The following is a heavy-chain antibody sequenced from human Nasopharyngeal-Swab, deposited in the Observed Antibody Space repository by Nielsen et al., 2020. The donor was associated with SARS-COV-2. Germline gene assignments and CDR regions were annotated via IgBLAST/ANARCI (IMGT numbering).Heavy chain of an antibody. Sequence: GESLKISCAASGFTFSSYAMTWVRQAPGKGLEWVSCIYSGSGGTYYADSVKGRFAISRDNSKNKVYLQMDSLRPDDTALYYCAKTFLIAPRTYDYWGQATLVTVSS. D-gene: IGHD2/OR15-2a*01. CDR1: GFTFSSYA. CDR3: AKTFLIAPRTYDY. J-gene: IGHJ4*02. V-gene: IGHV3-23*03. CDR2: IYSGSGGT.